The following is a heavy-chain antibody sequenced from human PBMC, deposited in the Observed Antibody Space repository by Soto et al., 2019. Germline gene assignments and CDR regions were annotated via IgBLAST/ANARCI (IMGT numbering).Heavy chain of an antibody. Sequence: ASVKVSCKASGYTFTSYAMHWVRQAPGQRLEWMGWINAGNGNTKYSQKFQGRVTITRDTSASTAYMELSSLRSEDTAVYYCARDLVPTPNWGLGGGWFDPWGQGTLVTVSS. CDR2: INAGNGNT. V-gene: IGHV1-3*01. CDR1: GYTFTSYA. J-gene: IGHJ5*02. CDR3: ARDLVPTPNWGLGGGWFDP. D-gene: IGHD7-27*01.